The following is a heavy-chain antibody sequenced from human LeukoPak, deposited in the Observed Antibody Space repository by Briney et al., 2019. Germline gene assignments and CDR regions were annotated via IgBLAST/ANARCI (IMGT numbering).Heavy chain of an antibody. J-gene: IGHJ6*03. D-gene: IGHD6-19*01. V-gene: IGHV1-8*03. CDR3: ARRAVGNSYYYSMDV. Sequence: ASVKVSCKASGYIFISYDINWVRQVTGQGLEWRGWMNPNSGNTGYEQKFQGRVTITRNNSISTAFMELSSLRSEDTAVYYCARRAVGNSYYYSMDVWGKGTTVTVSS. CDR2: MNPNSGNT. CDR1: GYIFISYD.